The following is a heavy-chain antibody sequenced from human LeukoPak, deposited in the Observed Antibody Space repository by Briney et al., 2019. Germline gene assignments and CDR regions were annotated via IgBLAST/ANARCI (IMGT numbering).Heavy chain of an antibody. Sequence: GGSLRLSCAASGFTFSSYAMSWVRQAPGKGLEWVSAISGSGGSTYYADSVKGRFTISRGNSKNTLYLQMNSLRAEDTAVYYCAKAMTVPAARLIRPLYYYYYGMDVWGQGTTVTVSS. V-gene: IGHV3-23*01. CDR1: GFTFSSYA. CDR3: AKAMTVPAARLIRPLYYYYYGMDV. J-gene: IGHJ6*02. CDR2: ISGSGGST. D-gene: IGHD2-2*01.